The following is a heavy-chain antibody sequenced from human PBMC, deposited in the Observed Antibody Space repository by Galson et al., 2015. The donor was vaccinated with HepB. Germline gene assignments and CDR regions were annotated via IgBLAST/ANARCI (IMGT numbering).Heavy chain of an antibody. J-gene: IGHJ3*01. CDR1: GFTFSSYG. Sequence: SLRLSCAASGFTFSSYGMHWVRQAPGKGLEWVAVISYDGSNKYYADSVKGRFTISRDNSKNTLYLQMNSLRAEDTAVYYCAFTRGIRVRGPPAGFGAFDLWGQGTMVTVSS. CDR2: ISYDGSNK. D-gene: IGHD3-10*01. V-gene: IGHV3-30*03. CDR3: AFTRGIRVRGPPAGFGAFDL.